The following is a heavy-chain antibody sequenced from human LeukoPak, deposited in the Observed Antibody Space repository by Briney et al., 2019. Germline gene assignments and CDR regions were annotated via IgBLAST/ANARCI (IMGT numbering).Heavy chain of an antibody. V-gene: IGHV4-39*01. CDR2: IYYSGST. D-gene: IGHD4-11*01. CDR1: GGSISSSSYY. J-gene: IGHJ4*02. CDR3: ARRYYSNPFDY. Sequence: PSETLSLTCTVSGGSISSSSYYWGWIRQPPGKGLEWIGSIYYSGSTYYNPSLKSRVTISVDTSKNQFSLKLSSVTAADTAVYYCARRYYSNPFDYWGQGTLVTVSS.